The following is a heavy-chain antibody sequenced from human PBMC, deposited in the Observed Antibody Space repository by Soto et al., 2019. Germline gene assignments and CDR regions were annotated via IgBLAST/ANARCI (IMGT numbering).Heavy chain of an antibody. V-gene: IGHV3-66*01. J-gene: IGHJ6*03. CDR3: ARDFHYYYYMDV. CDR2: IYSGGST. Sequence: GGSLRLSCAASGFTVSSNYMSWVRQAPGKGLEWVSVIYSGGSTYYADSVKGRFTISRDNSKNTLYLKMNSLRAEDTAVYYCARDFHYYYYMDVWGKGTTVTVSS. CDR1: GFTVSSNY.